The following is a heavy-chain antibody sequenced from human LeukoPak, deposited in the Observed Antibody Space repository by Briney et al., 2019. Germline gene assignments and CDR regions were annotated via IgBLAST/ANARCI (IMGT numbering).Heavy chain of an antibody. V-gene: IGHV3-7*01. CDR2: INQGGSRT. J-gene: IGHJ3*02. CDR3: ARDSDYSGGYDAFDI. D-gene: IGHD6-19*01. Sequence: PGRSLTLSCAASGFTFSGHWMTWVRQAPGKGPERVAIINQGGSRTYYLDSVEGRFTISRDNPKNSLYLQMNSLRAEDTALYFCARDSDYSGGYDAFDIWGQGTMVTVSP. CDR1: GFTFSGHW.